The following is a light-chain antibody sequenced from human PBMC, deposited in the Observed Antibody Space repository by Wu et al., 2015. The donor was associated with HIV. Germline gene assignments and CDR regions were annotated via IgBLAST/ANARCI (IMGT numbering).Light chain of an antibody. CDR3: QQLISYPIT. CDR2: AAS. V-gene: IGKV1-5*01. Sequence: DIQMTQSPSILSASVGDRVTVTCRASDTISSWLAWYQQKPGKAPKLLIHAASILQSGVPSRFSGSGSGTEFILTISSLQPEDCTTYYCQQLISYPITFGGGTKLEIK. J-gene: IGKJ4*01. CDR1: DTISSW.